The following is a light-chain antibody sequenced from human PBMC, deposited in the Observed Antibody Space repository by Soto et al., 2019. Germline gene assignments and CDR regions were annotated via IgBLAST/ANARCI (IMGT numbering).Light chain of an antibody. V-gene: IGKV3D-15*01. Sequence: EIVMTQSPDTLSVSPGERATLSCRASQSVSSNLAWYQQKPGQAPRLLIYSASTRATGIPARFSGSGSGTEFTLTISSLQSEDFAVYYCQQYNYWPLYTFGQGTKLEIK. CDR1: QSVSSN. CDR2: SAS. J-gene: IGKJ2*01. CDR3: QQYNYWPLYT.